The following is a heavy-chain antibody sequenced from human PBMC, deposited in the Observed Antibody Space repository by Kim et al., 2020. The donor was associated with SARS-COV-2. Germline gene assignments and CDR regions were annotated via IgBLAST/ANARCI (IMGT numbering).Heavy chain of an antibody. CDR2: ISYSGTT. CDR3: AGEMYSSGWYRGY. D-gene: IGHD6-19*01. Sequence: SETLSLTCALSDGSISSYYWTWIRQAPGKGLEWIGYISYSGTTKYNPSLESRVTISLETSNNQLSLMLNSVTTADTAVYYCAGEMYSSGWYRGYWGQGTLVTVSS. J-gene: IGHJ4*02. CDR1: DGSISSYY. V-gene: IGHV4-59*03.